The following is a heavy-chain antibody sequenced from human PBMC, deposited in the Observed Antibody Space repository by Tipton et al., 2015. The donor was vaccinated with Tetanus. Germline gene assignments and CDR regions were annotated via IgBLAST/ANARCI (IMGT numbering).Heavy chain of an antibody. V-gene: IGHV4-61*01. CDR1: GGSVSSGNYY. D-gene: IGHD3-3*01. Sequence: LRLSCTVSGGSVSSGNYYWSWIRQPPGKELEWIGYIYYSGGTNYNPSLKSRVTISVDTSKNQFSLRLNSVNAADTAVYYCARGAIFGVLTYRAFDIWGQGTMVTVSS. J-gene: IGHJ3*02. CDR2: IYYSGGT. CDR3: ARGAIFGVLTYRAFDI.